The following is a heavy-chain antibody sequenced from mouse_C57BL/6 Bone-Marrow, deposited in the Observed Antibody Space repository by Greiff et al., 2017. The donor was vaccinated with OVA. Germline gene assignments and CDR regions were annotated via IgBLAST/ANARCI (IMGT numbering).Heavy chain of an antibody. CDR3: ARDYSNGDAMDY. J-gene: IGHJ4*01. Sequence: VQLQQSGPELVKPGASVKIPCKASGYTFTDYNMDWVKQSHGKSLEWIGDINPNNGGTIYNQKFKGKATLTVDKSSSTAYMELRSLTSEDTAVYYCARDYSNGDAMDYWGQGTSVTVSS. D-gene: IGHD2-5*01. CDR2: INPNNGGT. CDR1: GYTFTDYN. V-gene: IGHV1-18*01.